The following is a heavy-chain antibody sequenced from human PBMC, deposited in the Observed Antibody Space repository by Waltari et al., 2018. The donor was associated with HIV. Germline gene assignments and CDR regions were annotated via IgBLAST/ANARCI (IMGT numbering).Heavy chain of an antibody. J-gene: IGHJ3*02. CDR2: IYPFDSDT. CDR3: ARLFYYDTTGYINNAFDI. V-gene: IGHV5-51*03. D-gene: IGHD3-22*01. Sequence: EVQLVQSGAEVRKSGESLKISCKASGYTFTNYWIAWVRQMSGEGLEWMGIIYPFDSDTRYNPSSEGQITISADKSLATAYLEWNNLNASDAAIYYCARLFYYDTTGYINNAFDIWGQGTVVTVS. CDR1: GYTFTNYW.